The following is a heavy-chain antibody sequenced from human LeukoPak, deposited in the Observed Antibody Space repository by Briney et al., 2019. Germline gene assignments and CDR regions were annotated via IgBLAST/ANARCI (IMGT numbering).Heavy chain of an antibody. V-gene: IGHV3-48*03. D-gene: IGHD2-2*02. CDR1: GFTFSSYD. Sequence: GGSLRLSCAASGFTFSSYDINWVRQAPGKGLEWVSYISSSGSTIYYADSVKGRFTISRDNAKNSLYLQMNSLRAEDTAVYYCARRNLGYCSSTSCYRGEYYYYMDVWGKGTTVTVSS. CDR2: ISSSGSTI. J-gene: IGHJ6*03. CDR3: ARRNLGYCSSTSCYRGEYYYYMDV.